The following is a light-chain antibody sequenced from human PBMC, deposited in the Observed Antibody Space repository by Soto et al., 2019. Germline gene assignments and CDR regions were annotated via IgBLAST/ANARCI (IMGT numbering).Light chain of an antibody. CDR1: QSVTSNY. V-gene: IGKV3-20*01. CDR2: GAS. Sequence: EIVLTQSPGTLSLSPGERATLSCGASQSVTSNYLAWYQQKPGQAPRLLIFGASIRVKGIPDRFIGSGSGTDFTLTISRLEPEDFAVYYCQLYGGSPKTFGQGTKVDI. J-gene: IGKJ1*01. CDR3: QLYGGSPKT.